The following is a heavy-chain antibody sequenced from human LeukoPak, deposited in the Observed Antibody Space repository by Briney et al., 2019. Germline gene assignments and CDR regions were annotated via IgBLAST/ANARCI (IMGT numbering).Heavy chain of an antibody. Sequence: GGSLRLSCAASGFTFSDYAMSWVRQAPGKGLEWDSAISGTGGSTWYADSVKGRVTISRDNSKNTLYLQMNSLRAEDTAVYYCAKDSYDSSGSRYDYWGQGTLVTVSS. CDR1: GFTFSDYA. J-gene: IGHJ4*02. V-gene: IGHV3-23*01. D-gene: IGHD3-22*01. CDR3: AKDSYDSSGSRYDY. CDR2: ISGTGGST.